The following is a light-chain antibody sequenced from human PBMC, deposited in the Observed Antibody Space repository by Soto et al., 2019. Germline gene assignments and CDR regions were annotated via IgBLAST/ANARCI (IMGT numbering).Light chain of an antibody. CDR2: DAS. J-gene: IGKJ1*01. V-gene: IGKV3-11*01. Sequence: EIVLTQSPATLSLSPGERATLSCRASQSVSSYLAWYQQKPGQAPRLLIYDASNRATGIPARFSGSGSGTDFTLTISSLEPDDFATYYCQQYNSLGTFGQGTKVEIK. CDR1: QSVSSY. CDR3: QQYNSLGT.